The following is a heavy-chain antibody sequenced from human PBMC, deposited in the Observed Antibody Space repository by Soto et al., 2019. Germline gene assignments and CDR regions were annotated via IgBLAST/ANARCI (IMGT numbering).Heavy chain of an antibody. CDR3: AREAAALGNDY. J-gene: IGHJ4*02. CDR1: GYSFISYD. Sequence: QVQLVQSGAEVKKPGVSVKVSRKASGYSFISYDINWVRQATGQGLEWMGWMNPNSGNTGYAQKFQGRVTMTRNTSISTAYMELSSLRSEDTAVYYCAREAAALGNDYWGQGTLVTVSS. CDR2: MNPNSGNT. V-gene: IGHV1-8*01. D-gene: IGHD2-2*01.